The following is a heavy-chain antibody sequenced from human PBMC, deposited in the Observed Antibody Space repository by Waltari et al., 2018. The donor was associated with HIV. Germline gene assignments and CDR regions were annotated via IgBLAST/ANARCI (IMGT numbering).Heavy chain of an antibody. CDR2: IKGDGIGT. V-gene: IGHV3-74*01. Sequence: EVQLVESGGDLVQPGGSLRLSCAASGFTFSTYWSHWVRQAPGKGLVWVARIKGDGIGTDYADSVKGRFTISRDNAKNTLFLQMNSLRAEDTAVYYCARALADGGSAYVLWGRGTLVTVSS. CDR1: GFTFSTYW. CDR3: ARALADGGSAYVL. J-gene: IGHJ4*01. D-gene: IGHD2-15*01.